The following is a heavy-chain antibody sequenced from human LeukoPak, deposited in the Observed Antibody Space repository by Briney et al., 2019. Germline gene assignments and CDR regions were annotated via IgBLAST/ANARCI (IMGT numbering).Heavy chain of an antibody. Sequence: GASVKVSCKASGGTFSSYAISWVRQAPGQGLEWMGGIIPIFGTANYAQKFQGRVTITADESTSTAYMELSSLRSEDTAVYYCARGEYCSSTSCYIGRGGFDYWGQGTLVTVSS. CDR2: IIPIFGTA. D-gene: IGHD2-2*02. CDR1: GGTFSSYA. CDR3: ARGEYCSSTSCYIGRGGFDY. V-gene: IGHV1-69*13. J-gene: IGHJ4*02.